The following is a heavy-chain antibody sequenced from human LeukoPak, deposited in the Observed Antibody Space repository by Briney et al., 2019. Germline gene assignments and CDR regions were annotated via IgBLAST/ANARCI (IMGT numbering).Heavy chain of an antibody. J-gene: IGHJ4*02. CDR3: ASYRKDRTIVVTGSNTRDYFDY. CDR1: FGFISISSYY. CDR2: VYYSRRLT. V-gene: IGHV4-39*01. D-gene: IGHD6-19*01. Sequence: SHTQSLTCTLSFGFISISSYYGGWIRQPPGKGLELIGRVYYSRRLTYYNPSLQRQVSLSIDTSKDQFYLKLSTVAAADTAVYYCASYRKDRTIVVTGSNTRDYFDYWGQGTLVTVPS.